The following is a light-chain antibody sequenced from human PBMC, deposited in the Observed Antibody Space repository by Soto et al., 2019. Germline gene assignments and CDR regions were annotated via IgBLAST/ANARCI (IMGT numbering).Light chain of an antibody. CDR2: SNN. CDR1: SSNIGSNT. Sequence: QSVLTQPPSASGTPGQRVTISCSGSSSNIGSNTVSWYQQLLGTAPKLLVYSNNKRPSGVPDRFSGSKSGTSASLAISGLQSEDEADYYCAAWDDSLNGWVFGGGTKLTVL. V-gene: IGLV1-44*01. J-gene: IGLJ3*02. CDR3: AAWDDSLNGWV.